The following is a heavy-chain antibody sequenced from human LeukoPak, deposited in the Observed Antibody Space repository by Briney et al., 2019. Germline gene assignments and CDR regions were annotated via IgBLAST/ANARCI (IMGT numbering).Heavy chain of an antibody. D-gene: IGHD2-2*01. CDR1: GFTFSDYY. J-gene: IGHJ5*02. V-gene: IGHV3-11*01. CDR2: ISSSGSTI. CDR3: ARDYCGSTSCSNWFDP. Sequence: GGSLRLSCAASGFTFSDYYMSWIRQAPGKGLEWVSYISSSGSTIYYADSVKGRFTISRDNAKNSLYLQMNSLRAEDTAVYYCARDYCGSTSCSNWFDPWGQGTLVTVSS.